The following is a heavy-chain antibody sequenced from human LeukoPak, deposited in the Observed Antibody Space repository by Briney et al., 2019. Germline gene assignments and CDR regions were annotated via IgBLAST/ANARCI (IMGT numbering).Heavy chain of an antibody. CDR1: GFSLSTSRVG. Sequence: KASGPTLVNPTQTLTLTCTFSGFSLSTSRVGVGWIRQPPSGALKWLALFFWDGDEPYSPSLKSRLTITKDTSKNQVVLTMTDMDPVDTATYYCAHRRVGNDPSSPFDYWGQGTLVTVSS. V-gene: IGHV2-5*02. CDR2: FFWDGDE. D-gene: IGHD2-2*01. CDR3: AHRRVGNDPSSPFDY. J-gene: IGHJ4*02.